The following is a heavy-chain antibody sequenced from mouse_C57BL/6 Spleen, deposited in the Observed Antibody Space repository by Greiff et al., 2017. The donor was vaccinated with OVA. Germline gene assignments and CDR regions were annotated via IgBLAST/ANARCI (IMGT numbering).Heavy chain of an antibody. Sequence: QVQLKQSGAELVRPGASVTLFCKASGYTFTDYEMHWVKQTPVQGLEWIGAIDPETGGTAYNQKFKGKAILTVDKSSSTACMGLRSLTSEDSAVYYWLITARDWGQGTTLTVSS. J-gene: IGHJ2*01. D-gene: IGHD2-4*01. CDR3: LITARD. CDR1: GYTFTDYE. CDR2: IDPETGGT. V-gene: IGHV1-15*01.